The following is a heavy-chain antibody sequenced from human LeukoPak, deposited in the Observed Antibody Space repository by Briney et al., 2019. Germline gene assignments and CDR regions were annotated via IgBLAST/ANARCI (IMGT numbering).Heavy chain of an antibody. CDR3: ARGASSSLYYGMDV. Sequence: PGGSLRLSCAASGFTVSSKYMSWARQAPGKGLEWVSIIYSDGRTNYADSVKGRFTISRDNSKNTLYLQMNSLRAEDTAVYYCARGASSSLYYGMDVWGQGTTVTVSS. CDR1: GFTVSSKY. D-gene: IGHD6-13*01. CDR2: IYSDGRT. J-gene: IGHJ6*02. V-gene: IGHV3-53*01.